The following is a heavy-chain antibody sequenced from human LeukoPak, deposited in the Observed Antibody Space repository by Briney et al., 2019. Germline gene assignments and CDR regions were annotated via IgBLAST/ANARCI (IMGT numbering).Heavy chain of an antibody. J-gene: IGHJ6*01. CDR3: AKMKGHPLPKYYMDV. D-gene: IGHD1-26*01. V-gene: IGHV3-23*01. Sequence: GGSLRLSCAASGFTFSGFAMSWVCRTPGKGLEWVSGISGSGDNTLYADSVKGRFTISRDNSKNTLYLEMNSLRAEDTAIYYCAKMKGHPLPKYYMDVWGQRTTVTVSS. CDR2: ISGSGDNT. CDR1: GFTFSGFA.